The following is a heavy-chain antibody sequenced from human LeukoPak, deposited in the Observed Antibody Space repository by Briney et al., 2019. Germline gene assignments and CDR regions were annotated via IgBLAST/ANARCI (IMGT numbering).Heavy chain of an antibody. CDR2: ISYDGSNK. J-gene: IGHJ6*02. CDR1: GFTFSSYA. Sequence: PGGSLRLSCAASGFTFSSYAMHWVRQAPGKGLEWVAVISYDGSNKYYADSVKGRFTISRDNSKNTLYLQMNSLRAEDTAVYYCARDRGYDSSYYYYGMDVWGQGTTVTVSS. D-gene: IGHD5-12*01. CDR3: ARDRGYDSSYYYYGMDV. V-gene: IGHV3-30-3*01.